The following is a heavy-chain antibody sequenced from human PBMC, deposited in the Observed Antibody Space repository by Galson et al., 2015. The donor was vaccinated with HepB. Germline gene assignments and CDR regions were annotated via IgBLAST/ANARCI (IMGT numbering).Heavy chain of an antibody. V-gene: IGHV3-53*01. Sequence: SLRLSCAASGFRFNSYYMSWVRQAPGKGLEWVSVVYIDGSTYYADSVKGRFTISRDNAKNTLYLQMNSLRAEDTAVYYCARDKGGPHFDYWGQGTLVTVSS. CDR1: GFRFNSYY. J-gene: IGHJ4*02. CDR3: ARDKGGPHFDY. CDR2: VYIDGST. D-gene: IGHD3-16*01.